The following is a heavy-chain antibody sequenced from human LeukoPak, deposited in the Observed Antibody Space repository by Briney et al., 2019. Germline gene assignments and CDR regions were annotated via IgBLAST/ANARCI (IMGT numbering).Heavy chain of an antibody. V-gene: IGHV3-23*01. CDR1: GFSFSSYA. CDR3: ANGGDYGMDV. D-gene: IGHD4-23*01. J-gene: IGHJ6*02. Sequence: GGSLRLSCAASGFSFSSYAMSWLRQAPGKGLEWVSGISTSGGSTYYAVSVKGRFTISRDNSKNTLHLQMDSLRADDTAVYFCANGGDYGMDVWGQGTTVTVSS. CDR2: ISTSGGST.